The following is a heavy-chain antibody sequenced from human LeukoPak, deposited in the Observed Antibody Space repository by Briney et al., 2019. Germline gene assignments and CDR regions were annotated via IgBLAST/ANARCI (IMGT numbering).Heavy chain of an antibody. Sequence: SETLSLTCIVSGGPISTTNYYWGWIRQPPGKGLEWIGTIYYTGSTNYNPSLKSRITISVDTSKNQFSLKLSSVTAADTAVYYCARARFGADYGGTFDYWGQGTLVTVSS. D-gene: IGHD4-23*01. CDR2: IYYTGST. CDR1: GGPISTTNYY. CDR3: ARARFGADYGGTFDY. V-gene: IGHV4-39*01. J-gene: IGHJ4*02.